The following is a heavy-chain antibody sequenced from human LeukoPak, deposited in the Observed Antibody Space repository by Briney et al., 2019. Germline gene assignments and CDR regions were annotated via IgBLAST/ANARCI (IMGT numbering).Heavy chain of an antibody. J-gene: IGHJ4*02. CDR3: ARALLAAFPSSGWYLRSHPTDY. CDR1: GGSFSGYY. V-gene: IGHV4-34*01. Sequence: PSETLSLTCAVYGGSFSGYYWSWIRQPPGKGLEWIGEINHSGSTNYNPSLKSRVTISVDTSKNQFSLKLSSVTAADTAVYYCARALLAAFPSSGWYLRSHPTDYWGQGTLVTVSS. D-gene: IGHD6-19*01. CDR2: INHSGST.